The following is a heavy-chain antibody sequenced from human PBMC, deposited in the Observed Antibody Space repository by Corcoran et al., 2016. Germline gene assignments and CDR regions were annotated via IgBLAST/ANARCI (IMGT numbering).Heavy chain of an antibody. D-gene: IGHD3-22*01. Sequence: QVQLVQSGAEVKKPGSSVKVSCKASGGTFSSYAISWVRQAPGQGLEWMGGIIPIFGTANYAQKFQGRVTITADESTSTAYMELSSLRSEDTTVYYCARDPARYDSSGYDGENWFYPWGQGTLVTVSS. CDR2: IIPIFGTA. J-gene: IGHJ5*02. CDR3: ARDPARYDSSGYDGENWFYP. CDR1: GGTFSSYA. V-gene: IGHV1-69*01.